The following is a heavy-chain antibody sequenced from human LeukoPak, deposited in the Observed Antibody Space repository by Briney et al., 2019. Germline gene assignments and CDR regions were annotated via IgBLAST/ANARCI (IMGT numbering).Heavy chain of an antibody. CDR1: GFPFSSFG. Sequence: GGSLRLSCAASGFPFSSFGMHWVRRAPGKGLEWVAVIWYDGSNKYYADSVKGRFTISRDNSKNTLFLQMSSLRAEDTALYYCARDGVGATGLEFDYWGQGALVTVSS. CDR2: IWYDGSNK. CDR3: ARDGVGATGLEFDY. D-gene: IGHD1-26*01. V-gene: IGHV3-33*01. J-gene: IGHJ4*02.